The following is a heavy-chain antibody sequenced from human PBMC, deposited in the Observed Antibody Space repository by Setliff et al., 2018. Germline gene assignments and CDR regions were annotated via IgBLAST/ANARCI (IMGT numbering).Heavy chain of an antibody. V-gene: IGHV4-39*01. J-gene: IGHJ5*01. Sequence: SETLSLTCSVSGGSISSSIYYWGWIRQPPGKGLEWIGSIYYNGSTYYSPSLKSRVTISVDTSKNQFSLKLTSVTAADTAIYYCASRTTGPGGWFDYWGQGALVTVSS. CDR1: GGSISSSIYY. CDR2: IYYNGST. CDR3: ASRTTGPGGWFDY. D-gene: IGHD1-1*01.